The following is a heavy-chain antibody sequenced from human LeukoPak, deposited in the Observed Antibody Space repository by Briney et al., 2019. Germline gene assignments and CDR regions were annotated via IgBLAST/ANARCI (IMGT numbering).Heavy chain of an antibody. CDR3: ARVRWLQLKDYFDY. V-gene: IGHV3-23*01. CDR2: ISGGGGST. CDR1: GFTFSSYA. Sequence: GGSLRLSCAASGFTFSSYAMNWVRQAPGKGLEWVSTISGGGGSTYYADSVKGRFTISRDNSKNTLYLQMNSLRVEDTAVYYCARVRWLQLKDYFDYWGQGTLVTVSS. D-gene: IGHD5-24*01. J-gene: IGHJ4*02.